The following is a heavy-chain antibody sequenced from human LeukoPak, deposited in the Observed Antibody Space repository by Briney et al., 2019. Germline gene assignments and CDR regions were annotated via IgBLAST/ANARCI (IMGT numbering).Heavy chain of an antibody. CDR2: INHSGST. CDR1: GGSCSDYY. Sequence: SETLSLTCSVYGGSCSDYYWGWIRQPPGKRLEWIGEINHSGSTNYNPSLKSRVSISVDTSKNQFSLKLSSVTVADTAVYYCARGWAPDYWGQGTLVTVSS. D-gene: IGHD7-27*01. CDR3: ARGWAPDY. J-gene: IGHJ4*02. V-gene: IGHV4-34*01.